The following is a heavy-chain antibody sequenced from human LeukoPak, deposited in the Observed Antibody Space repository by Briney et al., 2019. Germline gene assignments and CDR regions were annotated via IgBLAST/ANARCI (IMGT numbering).Heavy chain of an antibody. J-gene: IGHJ3*02. D-gene: IGHD2-15*01. CDR1: GYSFTSYW. CDR2: IYPGDSDT. Sequence: GESLKISCKGSGYSFTSYWIGWVRQMPGKGLEWMGIIYPGDSDTRYSPSFQGQVTISADKSISTAYLQWSSLKASDTAMYYCARQVDPANDAFDIWGQGTMVTVSS. CDR3: ARQVDPANDAFDI. V-gene: IGHV5-51*01.